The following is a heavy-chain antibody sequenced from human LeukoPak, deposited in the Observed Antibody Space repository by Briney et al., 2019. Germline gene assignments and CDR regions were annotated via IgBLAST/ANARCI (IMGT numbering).Heavy chain of an antibody. J-gene: IGHJ4*02. Sequence: SETLSLTCTVSGGSISSGSYYWSWIRQPAGKVLEWIGRIYTSGSTNYNPSLKSRVTISVDTSKNQFSLKLSAGTAADTAVYYCARDTWFGESGLDYWGQGTLVTVSS. V-gene: IGHV4-61*02. D-gene: IGHD3-10*01. CDR3: ARDTWFGESGLDY. CDR2: IYTSGST. CDR1: GGSISSGSYY.